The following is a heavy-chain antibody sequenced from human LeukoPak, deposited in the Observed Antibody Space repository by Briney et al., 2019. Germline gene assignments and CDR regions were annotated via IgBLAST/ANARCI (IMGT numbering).Heavy chain of an antibody. J-gene: IGHJ5*02. CDR3: AKSGYSSGCLDP. V-gene: IGHV3-30*18. D-gene: IGHD6-19*01. CDR1: GFTFSSYG. Sequence: PGGSLRLSCAASGFTFSSYGMHWVRQAPGKGLEWVAVISYDGSNKYYADSVKGRFTISRDNSKNTLYLQMNSLRAEDTAVYYCAKSGYSSGCLDPWGQGTPVTVSS. CDR2: ISYDGSNK.